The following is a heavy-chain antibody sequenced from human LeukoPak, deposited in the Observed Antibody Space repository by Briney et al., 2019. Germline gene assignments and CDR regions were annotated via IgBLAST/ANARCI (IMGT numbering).Heavy chain of an antibody. J-gene: IGHJ4*02. D-gene: IGHD2-21*02. V-gene: IGHV3-30*03. Sequence: GRSLRLSCAASGFTFSSYGMHWVRQAPGKGLEWVAVISYDGSNKYYADSVKGRFTISRDNSKNTLYLQMNSLRAEDTAVYYCARGAGDAIFDYWGQGTLVTVSS. CDR1: GFTFSSYG. CDR2: ISYDGSNK. CDR3: ARGAGDAIFDY.